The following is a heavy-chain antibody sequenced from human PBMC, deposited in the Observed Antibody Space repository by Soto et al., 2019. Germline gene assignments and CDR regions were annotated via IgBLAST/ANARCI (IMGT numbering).Heavy chain of an antibody. CDR1: GDSITSGGYH. V-gene: IGHV4-31*02. CDR3: ARDYYGAGSQYYYYGMEV. CDR2: IYHSGGA. D-gene: IGHD3-10*01. J-gene: IGHJ6*02. Sequence: SSETLSLTCTVSGDSITSGGYHWSWLRQPPGKGLEWIGYIYHSGGASYNPSLRGRAVISIDTSKNQFSLRLNAVTAADTATYYCARDYYGAGSQYYYYGMEVWGQGTTVTVSS.